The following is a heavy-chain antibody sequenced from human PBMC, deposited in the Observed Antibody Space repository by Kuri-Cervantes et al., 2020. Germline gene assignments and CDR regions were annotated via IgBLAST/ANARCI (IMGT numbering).Heavy chain of an antibody. J-gene: IGHJ4*02. V-gene: IGHV3-53*01. D-gene: IGHD6-19*01. CDR3: TLGTSGWHAH. CDR1: GFAVSGTY. CDR2: INADGST. Sequence: GGSLRLSCAASGFAVSGTYMSWVRQVRQGPGKGLEWVSFINADGSTYYADSVLGRFTTSRDSSKNTLHLQMNSLRVEDTAMYYCTLGTSGWHAHWGQGTLVTVSS.